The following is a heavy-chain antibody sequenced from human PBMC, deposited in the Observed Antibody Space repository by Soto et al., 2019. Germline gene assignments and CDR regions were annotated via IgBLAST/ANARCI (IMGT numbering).Heavy chain of an antibody. J-gene: IGHJ4*01. CDR3: ARDYYYDSSAYQTFEY. CDR2: ISYDGSNK. CDR1: GFTFSSYI. V-gene: IGHV3-30-3*01. D-gene: IGHD3-22*01. Sequence: PGGSLRLSCAASGFTFSSYIMHWARQAPGKGLEWVAVISYDGSNKYYADSVKGRFTISRDNSKNTLYLQMNSLRAEDTAVYYCARDYYYDSSAYQTFEYWGHGTLVTVSS.